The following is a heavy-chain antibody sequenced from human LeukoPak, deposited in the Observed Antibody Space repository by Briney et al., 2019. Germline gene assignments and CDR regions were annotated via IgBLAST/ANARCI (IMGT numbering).Heavy chain of an antibody. D-gene: IGHD3-10*01. J-gene: IGHJ6*04. Sequence: GRSLRLSCAASGFTFRSYAMHWVRQAPGKGLEWVADTSYDGSNKYYADSVRGRFTISRDNSKNTLYLQMNSLGAEDTAVYYCTKDLYGSGSKSCGMDVWGKGTTVTVSS. CDR1: GFTFRSYA. V-gene: IGHV3-30-3*01. CDR3: TKDLYGSGSKSCGMDV. CDR2: TSYDGSNK.